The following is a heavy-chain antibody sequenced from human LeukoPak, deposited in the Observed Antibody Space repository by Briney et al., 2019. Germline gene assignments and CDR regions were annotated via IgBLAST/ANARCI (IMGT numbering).Heavy chain of an antibody. D-gene: IGHD4-17*01. V-gene: IGHV3-23*01. CDR3: AKGVLYGDYDSWYYFDY. J-gene: IGHJ4*02. CDR1: GFTFSSYG. CDR2: ISGSGGST. Sequence: PGGSLRLSCAASGFTFSSYGMSWVRQAPGKGLEWVSAISGSGGSTYYADSVKGRFTISRDNSKNTLYLQMNSLRAEDTAVYYCAKGVLYGDYDSWYYFDYWGQGTLVTVSS.